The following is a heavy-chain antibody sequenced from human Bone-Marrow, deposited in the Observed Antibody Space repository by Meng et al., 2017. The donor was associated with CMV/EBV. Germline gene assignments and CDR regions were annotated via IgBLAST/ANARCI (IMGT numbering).Heavy chain of an antibody. D-gene: IGHD2-2*02. V-gene: IGHV1-46*01. CDR2: INPSGGST. CDR1: GYTFTSYG. Sequence: ASVKVSCKASGYTFTSYGISWVRQAPGQGLEWMGIINPSGGSTSYAQKFQGRVTMTRDTSTSTVYMELSSLRSEDTAVYYCARNDCTSCYNYYYYGMDVWGQGTTVTVSS. CDR3: ARNDCTSCYNYYYYGMDV. J-gene: IGHJ6*02.